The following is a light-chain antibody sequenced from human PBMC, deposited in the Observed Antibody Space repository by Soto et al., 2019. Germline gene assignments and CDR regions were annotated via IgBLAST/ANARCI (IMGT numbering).Light chain of an antibody. CDR3: QQYTNWRT. Sequence: ETVRTQSPATLSVSPGERATLSCRASQSVSSNLAWYQQKPGQAPRLLIYDASTRATGIPARFSGSGSGTEFTLTISSLQSEDFAVYYCQQYTNWRTFGQGTKVDIK. CDR2: DAS. J-gene: IGKJ1*01. V-gene: IGKV3-15*01. CDR1: QSVSSN.